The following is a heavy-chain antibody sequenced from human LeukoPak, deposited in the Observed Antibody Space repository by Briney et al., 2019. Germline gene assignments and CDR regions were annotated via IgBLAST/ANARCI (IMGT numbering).Heavy chain of an antibody. CDR1: GFTFTDYW. V-gene: IGHV3-7*04. Sequence: GGSLRLSCAASGFTFTDYWMHWVRQAPGKGLEWVANIKEDGSQKFYVDSVKGRFTISRDNARNSLYLQMSSLRAEDTAVYYCARGFGDCWGQGTLVTVSS. CDR3: ARGFGDC. D-gene: IGHD3-10*01. CDR2: IKEDGSQK. J-gene: IGHJ4*02.